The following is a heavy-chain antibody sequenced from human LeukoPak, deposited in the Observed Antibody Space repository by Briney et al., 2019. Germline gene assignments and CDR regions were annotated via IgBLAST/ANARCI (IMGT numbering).Heavy chain of an antibody. CDR2: INHSGST. Sequence: PSETLSLTCAVYGGSFSGYYWSWIRQPPGKGLKWIGEINHSGSTNYNPSLKSRVTISVDTPKNQFSLKLSSVTAADTAAYYCETYNWNAHVNLWGQGTLVTVSS. D-gene: IGHD1-1*01. V-gene: IGHV4-34*01. J-gene: IGHJ4*02. CDR3: ETYNWNAHVNL. CDR1: GGSFSGYY.